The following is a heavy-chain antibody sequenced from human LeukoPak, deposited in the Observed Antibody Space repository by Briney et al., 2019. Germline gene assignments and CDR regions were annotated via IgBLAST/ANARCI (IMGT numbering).Heavy chain of an antibody. CDR3: AKILYFDWLLYSYYFDY. J-gene: IGHJ4*02. CDR1: GFTFSNYW. D-gene: IGHD3-9*01. Sequence: GGSLRLSCAASGFTFSNYWMTWVRQAPGKGLEWVANINRDGSERYYVDSVKGRFTISRDDAKSSLYLQMNSLRAEDTAVYYCAKILYFDWLLYSYYFDYWGQGTLVTVSS. CDR2: INRDGSER. V-gene: IGHV3-7*03.